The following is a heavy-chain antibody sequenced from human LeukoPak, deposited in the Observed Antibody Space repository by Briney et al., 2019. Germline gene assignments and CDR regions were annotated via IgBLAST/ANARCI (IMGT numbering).Heavy chain of an antibody. Sequence: PETLSLTCTVSGGSISSYYWSWIRQPPGKGLEWIGYIYYSGSTNYNPSLKSRVTISVDTSKNQFSLKLSSVTAADTAVYYCARGTMVRGVIDYYYYGMDVWGQGTTVTVSS. J-gene: IGHJ6*02. V-gene: IGHV4-59*01. D-gene: IGHD3-10*01. CDR1: GGSISSYY. CDR2: IYYSGST. CDR3: ARGTMVRGVIDYYYYGMDV.